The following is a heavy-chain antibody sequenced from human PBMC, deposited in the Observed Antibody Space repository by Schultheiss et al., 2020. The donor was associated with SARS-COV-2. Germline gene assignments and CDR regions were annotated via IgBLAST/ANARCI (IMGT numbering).Heavy chain of an antibody. CDR3: ARDVAGQDYFDY. D-gene: IGHD2-21*01. Sequence: GGSLRLSCAASGFTFSSYAMSWVRQAPGKGLEWVAVIWYDGSNKYYADSVKGRFTISRDNAKNSLYLQMNSLRAEDTAVYYCARDVAGQDYFDYWGQGTLVTVSS. CDR1: GFTFSSYA. CDR2: IWYDGSNK. J-gene: IGHJ4*02. V-gene: IGHV3-33*08.